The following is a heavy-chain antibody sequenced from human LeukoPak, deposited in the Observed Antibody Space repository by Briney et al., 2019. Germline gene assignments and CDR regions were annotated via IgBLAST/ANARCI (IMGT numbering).Heavy chain of an antibody. CDR2: TYYRSKWYN. CDR3: AREGGSSWIGGDFDY. Sequence: SQTLSLTCAISGDSVSSNSAAWNWIRQSPSRGLEWLGRTYYRSKWYNDYAVSVKSRITINPDTSKNQFSLQLDSVTPEDTAVYYCAREGGSSWIGGDFDYWGQGTLVTVSS. V-gene: IGHV6-1*01. D-gene: IGHD6-13*01. CDR1: GDSVSSNSAA. J-gene: IGHJ4*02.